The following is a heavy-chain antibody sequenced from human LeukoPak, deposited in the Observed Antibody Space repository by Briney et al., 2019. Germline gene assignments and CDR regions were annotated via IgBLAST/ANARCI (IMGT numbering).Heavy chain of an antibody. CDR3: PTIRGYTSSWPFDY. CDR1: GFTFSHAW. J-gene: IGHJ4*02. Sequence: GGSLRLSCVVSGFTFSHAWMSWVRQAPGKGLEWIGRIKSKTDGETTDYAAPVKGRSTISRNNSKNKKYLQVNSPKSEDTAVYYCPTIRGYTSSWPFDYWGQGALVTVSS. D-gene: IGHD6-13*01. CDR2: IKSKTDGETT. V-gene: IGHV3-15*01.